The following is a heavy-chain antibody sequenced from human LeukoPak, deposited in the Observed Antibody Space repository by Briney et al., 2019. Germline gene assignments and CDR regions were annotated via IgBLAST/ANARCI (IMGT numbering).Heavy chain of an antibody. Sequence: GGSLRLSCAAPGFTLSTYSLNWVRQAPGKGLEWVSSISSSSLYIYYADSVKGRFTISRDNAKNSLYLQMNSLRAEDTAVYYCARAPGYSSSWYGGYYYYYMDVWGKGTTVTVSS. J-gene: IGHJ6*03. CDR3: ARAPGYSSSWYGGYYYYYMDV. CDR1: GFTLSTYS. D-gene: IGHD6-13*01. V-gene: IGHV3-21*01. CDR2: ISSSSLYI.